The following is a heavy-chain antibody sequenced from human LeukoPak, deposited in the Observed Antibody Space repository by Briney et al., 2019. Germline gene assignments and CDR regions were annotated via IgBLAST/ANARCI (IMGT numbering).Heavy chain of an antibody. CDR2: ISSSSSTI. Sequence: GGSLRLSCAASGFTFSSYSMNWVRQAPGKGLEWVSYISSSSSTIYYADSVKGRFTISRDNAKNSLYLQMNSLGAEDTAVYYCARVGDSSGYYYVDYWGQGTLVTVSS. J-gene: IGHJ4*02. CDR3: ARVGDSSGYYYVDY. D-gene: IGHD3-22*01. CDR1: GFTFSSYS. V-gene: IGHV3-48*01.